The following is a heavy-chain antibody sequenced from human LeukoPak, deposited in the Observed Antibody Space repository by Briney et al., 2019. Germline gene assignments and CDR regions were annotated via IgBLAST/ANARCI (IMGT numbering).Heavy chain of an antibody. J-gene: IGHJ6*03. V-gene: IGHV4-39*02. CDR2: IYYSGST. D-gene: IGHD3-3*01. Sequence: SETLSLTCTVSGGSISSSSYYWGWIRQPPGKGLEWIGSIYYSGSTYYNPSLKSRVTISVDTSKNQFSLKLSSVTAADTAVYYCAREHYDFWSGYYFHYIDVWGKGTTVTVSS. CDR1: GGSISSSSYY. CDR3: AREHYDFWSGYYFHYIDV.